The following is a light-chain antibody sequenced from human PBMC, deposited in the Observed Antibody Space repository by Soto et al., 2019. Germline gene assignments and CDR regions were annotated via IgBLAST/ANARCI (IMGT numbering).Light chain of an antibody. CDR2: EDF. CDR1: NLGDKY. J-gene: IGLJ2*01. V-gene: IGLV3-1*01. CDR3: QTWDNRTVV. Sequence: SYELTQPPSVSVSPGQTAGITCSGDNLGDKYACWYQQKPGQSPVLVIYEDFKRPSGIPDRFSGFNSGSSATLTISGTQAMDEADYFCQTWDNRTVVFGGGTKLTVL.